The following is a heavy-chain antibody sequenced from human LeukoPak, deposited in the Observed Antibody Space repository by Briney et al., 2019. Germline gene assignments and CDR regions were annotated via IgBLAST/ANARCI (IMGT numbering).Heavy chain of an antibody. J-gene: IGHJ4*02. CDR3: ARLPSGYSGYPYSDY. CDR1: GYSFAKYW. V-gene: IGHV5-51*01. Sequence: GESLKISCKASGYSFAKYWIGWVRQMSGKGLEWMGIIYPSDSDTRYSPSSQGQVTISADTSISTAYLQWSSLQASDTAMYYCARLPSGYSGYPYSDYWGQGTLVTVSS. D-gene: IGHD5-12*01. CDR2: IYPSDSDT.